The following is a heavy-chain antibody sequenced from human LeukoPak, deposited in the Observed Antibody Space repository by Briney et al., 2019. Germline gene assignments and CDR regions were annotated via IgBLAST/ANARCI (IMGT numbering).Heavy chain of an antibody. CDR2: ISGSGGST. J-gene: IGHJ2*01. CDR1: GFTFSSYS. CDR3: AKDLGVAGNWYFDL. Sequence: PGGSLRLSCAASGFTFSSYSMNWVRQAPGKGLEWVSAISGSGGSTYYADSVKGRFTISRDNSKNTLYLQMNSLRAEDTAVYYCAKDLGVAGNWYFDLWGRGTLVTVSS. V-gene: IGHV3-23*01. D-gene: IGHD6-19*01.